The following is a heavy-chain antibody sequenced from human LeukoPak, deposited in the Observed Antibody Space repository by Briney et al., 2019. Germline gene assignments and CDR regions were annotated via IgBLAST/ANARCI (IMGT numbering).Heavy chain of an antibody. CDR2: INAGNGNT. V-gene: IGHV1-3*03. D-gene: IGHD4-11*01. CDR1: GYTFTSYA. Sequence: GASVKVSCKASGYTFTSYAMHWVRQAPGQRLEWMGWINAGNGNTKYSQEFQGRVTITRDTSASTAYMELSSLRSEDMAVYYCAREGRAYSNYNWFDPWGQGTLVTVSS. CDR3: AREGRAYSNYNWFDP. J-gene: IGHJ5*02.